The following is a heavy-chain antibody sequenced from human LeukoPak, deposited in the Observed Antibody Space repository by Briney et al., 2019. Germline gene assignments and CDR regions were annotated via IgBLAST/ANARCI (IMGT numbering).Heavy chain of an antibody. Sequence: PSETLSLTCSVSGGSISSSSHYWGWIRQPPGKGLEWIGSIYYSGSTYYNPSLKSRVTISVDTSKNQFSLKLSSVTAADTAVYYCARATYCSSTSCYLDYWGQGTLVTVSS. V-gene: IGHV4-39*01. CDR1: GGSISSSSHY. CDR2: IYYSGST. CDR3: ARATYCSSTSCYLDY. D-gene: IGHD2-2*01. J-gene: IGHJ4*02.